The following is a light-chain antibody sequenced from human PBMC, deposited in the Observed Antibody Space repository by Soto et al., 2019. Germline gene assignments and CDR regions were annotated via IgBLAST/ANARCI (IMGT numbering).Light chain of an antibody. J-gene: IGKJ1*01. V-gene: IGKV3-11*01. CDR2: DAS. CDR1: QSVSSY. CDR3: QQRSNWPWT. Sequence: EIWLTPSPATLSLSPGERATPSCRASQSVSSYLAWYQQKPGQAPRLLIYDASNRATGIPARFSGSGSGTDFTLTISSLEPEDFAVYYCQQRSNWPWTFGQGTKVDIK.